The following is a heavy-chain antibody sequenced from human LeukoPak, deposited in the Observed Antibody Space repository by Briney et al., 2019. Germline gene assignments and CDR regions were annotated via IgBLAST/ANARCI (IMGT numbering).Heavy chain of an antibody. V-gene: IGHV1-69*04. CDR2: IIPIFGIA. J-gene: IGHJ4*02. D-gene: IGHD3-22*01. Sequence: GASVKVSCKASGGTSSSYAISWVRQAPGQGLEWMGRIIPIFGIANYAQKFQGRVTITADKSTSTAYMELSSLRSEDTAVYYCARSYYDSSGPEGYWGQGTLVTVSS. CDR1: GGTSSSYA. CDR3: ARSYYDSSGPEGY.